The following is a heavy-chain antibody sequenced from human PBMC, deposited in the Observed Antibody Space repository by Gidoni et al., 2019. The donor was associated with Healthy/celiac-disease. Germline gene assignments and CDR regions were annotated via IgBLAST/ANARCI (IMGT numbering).Heavy chain of an antibody. J-gene: IGHJ6*02. V-gene: IGHV3-21*01. D-gene: IGHD2-2*01. CDR3: ARDRGIVVVPAAMRDYYYGMDV. CDR1: GFTFSSYS. Sequence: EVQLVESGGGLVKPGGSLRLSCAASGFTFSSYSMTWVRQAPGKGLEWVSSISSSSSYIYYADSVKGRFTISRDNAKNSLYLQMNSLRAEDTAVYYCARDRGIVVVPAAMRDYYYGMDVWGQGTTVTVSS. CDR2: ISSSSSYI.